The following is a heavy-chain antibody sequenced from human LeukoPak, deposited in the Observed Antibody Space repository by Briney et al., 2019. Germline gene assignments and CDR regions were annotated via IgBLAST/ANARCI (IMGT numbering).Heavy chain of an antibody. CDR3: ATYTSGSPFDY. J-gene: IGHJ4*02. Sequence: ASVKVSCKASGYTFSGYYIHWVRQAPGQGLEWMRWMNPDSGGTNYAQKFQGRVTMTRGTSITTAYMELSRLRSDDTAVYYCATYTSGSPFDYWGQGTLVTVSP. CDR1: GYTFSGYY. CDR2: MNPDSGGT. D-gene: IGHD6-19*01. V-gene: IGHV1-2*02.